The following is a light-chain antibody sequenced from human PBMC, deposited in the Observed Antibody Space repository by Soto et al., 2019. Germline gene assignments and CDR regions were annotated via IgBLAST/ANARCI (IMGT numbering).Light chain of an antibody. J-gene: IGKJ2*01. V-gene: IGKV4-1*01. CDR2: WAS. CDR1: QSVLYSSNNKNY. Sequence: DIVMTQSPDSLAVSLGERATINCKSSQSVLYSSNNKNYLAWYQQKPGQTPNLLIYWASTRESGVPDRFSGSGSGTDFTLTISSLQAEDVAVYYCQQYYSPPHTFGQGTRLEIK. CDR3: QQYYSPPHT.